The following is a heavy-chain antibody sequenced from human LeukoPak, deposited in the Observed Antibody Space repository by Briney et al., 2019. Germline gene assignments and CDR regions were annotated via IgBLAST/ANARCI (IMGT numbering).Heavy chain of an antibody. J-gene: IGHJ3*02. CDR3: AREDPNYYDSSGYGPYAFDI. D-gene: IGHD3-22*01. V-gene: IGHV1-69*13. CDR2: IIPIFGTA. CDR1: GGTFSSYA. Sequence: SVKVSCMASGGTFSSYAISWVRQAPGQGLEWMGGIIPIFGTANYAQKFQGRVTITADESTSTAYMELSSLRSEDTAVYYCAREDPNYYDSSGYGPYAFDIWGQGTMVTVSS.